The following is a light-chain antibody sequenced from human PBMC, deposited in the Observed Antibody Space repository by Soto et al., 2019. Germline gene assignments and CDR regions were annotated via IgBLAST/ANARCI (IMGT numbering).Light chain of an antibody. CDR2: AAS. CDR1: QSIGYY. V-gene: IGKV1-39*01. J-gene: IGKJ1*01. CDR3: QQSYSTLWT. Sequence: DIQMTQSPSSLSASVGDRVTITCRASQSIGYYLNWYQQKPGKAPKLLTNAASSLQGGVPARFSGRGSGTDFTLAISSLQPEDFATYYCQQSYSTLWTFGQGTKVDIK.